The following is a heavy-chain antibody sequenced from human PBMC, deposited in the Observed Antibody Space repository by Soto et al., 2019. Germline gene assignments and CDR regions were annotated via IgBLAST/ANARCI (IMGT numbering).Heavy chain of an antibody. D-gene: IGHD3-10*01. CDR2: TYYRSKWYI. J-gene: IGHJ5*02. CDR1: GDSVSSNSAA. V-gene: IGHV6-1*01. CDR3: ARDTGYLLHTWFGP. Sequence: PSPTLSLTCAISGDSVSSNSAAWNWIRQSPSRGLEWLGRTYYRSKWYIDYAVSVKSRISINPDTSKSQFSLQLNSVTPDDTAVYYCARDTGYLLHTWFGPWDQGTLVTASS.